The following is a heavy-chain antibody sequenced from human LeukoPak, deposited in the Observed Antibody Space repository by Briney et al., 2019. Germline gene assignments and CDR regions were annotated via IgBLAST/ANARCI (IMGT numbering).Heavy chain of an antibody. CDR1: GGSLSSYY. CDR2: IYYSGST. Sequence: PSETLSLTCTVSGGSLSSYYWSWIRQPPGKGLEWIGYIYYSGSTKYNPSLKSRVSISVDTSKNQFSLKLSSVTAADTAVYYCARGNWYYDSSGYYYNAFDIWGQGTMVTVSS. V-gene: IGHV4-59*01. D-gene: IGHD3-22*01. CDR3: ARGNWYYDSSGYYYNAFDI. J-gene: IGHJ3*02.